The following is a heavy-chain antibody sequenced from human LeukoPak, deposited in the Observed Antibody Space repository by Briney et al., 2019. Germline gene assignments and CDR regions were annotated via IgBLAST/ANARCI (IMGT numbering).Heavy chain of an antibody. J-gene: IGHJ6*02. CDR1: GFTFSSYA. CDR3: ARDVVGGSNNGMDV. D-gene: IGHD6-13*01. CDR2: ISYDGSNK. Sequence: GGSLRLSCAASGFTFSSYAMHWVRQAPGKGLEWVAVISYDGSNKYYADSVKGRFTISRDNSKNTLYLQMNSLRAEDTAVYYCARDVVGGSNNGMDVWGQGTTVTVSS. V-gene: IGHV3-30-3*01.